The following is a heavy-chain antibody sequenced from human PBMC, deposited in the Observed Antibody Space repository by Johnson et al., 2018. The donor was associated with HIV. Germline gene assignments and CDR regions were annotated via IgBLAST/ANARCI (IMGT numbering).Heavy chain of an antibody. D-gene: IGHD2-15*01. CDR3: ARDLGRPDAFDV. J-gene: IGHJ3*01. CDR2: IRYDGSNK. Sequence: QMQLVESGGGVVQPGRSLRLSCAASGFTFSSYAMHWVRQAPGKGLEWVAFIRYDGSNKYYADSVKGRFTISRDNFKNRLYLQMDSLRAEDTAVYYCARDLGRPDAFDVWGQGTMVTVSS. CDR1: GFTFSSYA. V-gene: IGHV3-30*02.